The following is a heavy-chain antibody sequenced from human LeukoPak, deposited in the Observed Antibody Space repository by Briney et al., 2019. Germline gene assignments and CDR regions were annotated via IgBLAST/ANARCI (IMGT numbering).Heavy chain of an antibody. J-gene: IGHJ4*02. CDR1: GFTFSSYS. V-gene: IGHV3-23*01. CDR3: AKAPITMVRGFDY. Sequence: PPGGSLRLSCAASGFTFSSYSMSWVRQAPGKGLEWVSAISGSGGSTYYADSVKGRFTISRDNSKNTLYLQMNSLRAEDTAVYYCAKAPITMVRGFDYWGQGTLVTVSS. CDR2: ISGSGGST. D-gene: IGHD3-10*01.